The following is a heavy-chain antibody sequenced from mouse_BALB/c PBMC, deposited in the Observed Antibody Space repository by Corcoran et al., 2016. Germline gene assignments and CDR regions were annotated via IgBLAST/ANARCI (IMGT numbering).Heavy chain of an antibody. CDR2: IYPYNDSN. J-gene: IGHJ2*01. Sequence: EVQLQQSGPELVKPGASVKMSCKASGYTFTSYVINCVKQKPGKGLEWIGYIYPYNDSNKYNEKFKGKAILTSDKYSSATYMEFSNLTSEDSAVYYCAREVPGGNPFYYWRQGTTLTFSS. V-gene: IGHV1S136*01. CDR1: GYTFTSYV. CDR3: AREVPGGNPFYY. D-gene: IGHD2-1*01.